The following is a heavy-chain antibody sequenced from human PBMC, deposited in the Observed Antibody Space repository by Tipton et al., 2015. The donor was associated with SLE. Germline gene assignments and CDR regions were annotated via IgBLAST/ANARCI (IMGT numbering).Heavy chain of an antibody. Sequence: SLRLSCTASGFTFGDYAMSWVRQAPGKGLEWVGFIRSKAYGGTTEYAASVKGRFTISRDDSKSIAYLQMNSLKTEDTAVYYCTNLRSSTEPVYWGQGTLVTVSS. CDR3: TNLRSSTEPVY. D-gene: IGHD1-14*01. V-gene: IGHV3-49*04. CDR1: GFTFGDYA. J-gene: IGHJ4*02. CDR2: IRSKAYGGTT.